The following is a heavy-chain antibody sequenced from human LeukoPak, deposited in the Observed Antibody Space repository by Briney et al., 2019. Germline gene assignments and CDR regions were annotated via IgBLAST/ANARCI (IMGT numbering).Heavy chain of an antibody. CDR1: GEPFSAYY. J-gene: IGHJ4*02. Sequence: SETLSLTCAVYGEPFSAYYWNWIRQAPGKRLEWIGEIHHSGTSNYNPALKSRVHISVDPSKKQFSLKLSSVTAADTAVYYCARSGTYQHSSSYDYWGQGTLVTVSS. CDR3: ARSGTYQHSSSYDY. CDR2: IHHSGTS. V-gene: IGHV4-34*01. D-gene: IGHD6-13*01.